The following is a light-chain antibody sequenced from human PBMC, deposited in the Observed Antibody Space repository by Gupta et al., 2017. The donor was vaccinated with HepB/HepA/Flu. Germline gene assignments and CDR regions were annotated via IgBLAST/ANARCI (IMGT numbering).Light chain of an antibody. V-gene: IGLV2-8*01. CDR1: SNEVGGDNS. J-gene: IGLJ2*01. CDR3: SSHAGSNNLV. Sequence: SAPPPPSSASGPPRPSVTTSCTGTSNEVGGDNSVSWYQHDPGKAHKLMIYEVNKRPAGVPNRFSGSKSGNTASLTVSGLQAEEEGDYYCSSHAGSNNLVFGGGTKLTVL. CDR2: EVN.